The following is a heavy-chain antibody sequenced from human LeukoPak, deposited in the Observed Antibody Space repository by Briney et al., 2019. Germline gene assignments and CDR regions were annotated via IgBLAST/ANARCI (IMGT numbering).Heavy chain of an antibody. V-gene: IGHV3-15*01. CDR1: GFSFSDAW. Sequence: GGSLRLSCEASGFSFSDAWMSWVRQAPGKGLEWVGRIKTKTIGGTTDYAAPVKGRFTISRDDSKNTLYLQMNSLKTEDTAVYYCAKPQYSNTYYYYYMDVWGKGTTVTVSS. J-gene: IGHJ6*03. CDR2: IKTKTIGGTT. CDR3: AKPQYSNTYYYYYMDV. D-gene: IGHD4-11*01.